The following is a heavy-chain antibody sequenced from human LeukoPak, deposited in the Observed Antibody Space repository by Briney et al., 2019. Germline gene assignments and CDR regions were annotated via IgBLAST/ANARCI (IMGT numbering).Heavy chain of an antibody. V-gene: IGHV3-21*01. Sequence: GGSLRLSCAASGFTFSSYSMNWVRQAPGKGLEWVSSISSSSSHIYYADSVKGRFTISRDNAKNSLYLQMNSLRAEDTAVYYCARGSYYDFWSGYDYWGQGTLVTVSS. CDR1: GFTFSSYS. CDR3: ARGSYYDFWSGYDY. CDR2: ISSSSSHI. J-gene: IGHJ4*02. D-gene: IGHD3-3*01.